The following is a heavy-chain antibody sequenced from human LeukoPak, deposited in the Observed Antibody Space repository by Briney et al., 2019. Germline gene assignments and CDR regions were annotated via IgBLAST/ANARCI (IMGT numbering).Heavy chain of an antibody. V-gene: IGHV4-59*08. CDR1: GHSITIYY. Sequence: PSDTQSLICTLSGHSITIYYGSWVRQPPGEGRECMGYIYVSGSSSYNPSLKGRVTISIDTSKNQFSLKLSSVTATDTAVYYCTRLGRSGSCKSGFCYCLYFQHWGQGTLVTVSS. CDR3: TRLGRSGSCKSGFCYCLYFQH. D-gene: IGHD2-15*01. CDR2: IYVSGSS. J-gene: IGHJ1*01.